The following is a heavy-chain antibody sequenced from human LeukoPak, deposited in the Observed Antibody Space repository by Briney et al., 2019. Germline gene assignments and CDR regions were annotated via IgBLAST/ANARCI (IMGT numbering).Heavy chain of an antibody. D-gene: IGHD3-10*01. CDR2: TYYSGST. CDR3: ARHVGRTMVRGVITDP. J-gene: IGHJ5*02. CDR1: GGSISSSSYY. Sequence: SETLSLTCTVSGGSISSSSYYWGWIRQPPGKGLEWIGSTYYSGSTYYNPSLKSRVTISVDTSKNQFSLKLSSVTAADTAVYYCARHVGRTMVRGVITDPWGQGTLVTVSS. V-gene: IGHV4-39*01.